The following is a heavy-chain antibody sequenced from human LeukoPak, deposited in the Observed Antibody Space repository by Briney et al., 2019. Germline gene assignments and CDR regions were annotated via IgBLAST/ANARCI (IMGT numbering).Heavy chain of an antibody. CDR1: GFTFSSYA. J-gene: IGHJ4*02. CDR3: AREWSRFTPPDY. Sequence: GGSLRLSCAASGFTFSSYAMSWVRQAPGKGLEWVSSISSSSSYIYYADSAKGRFTISRDNAKNSLYLQMNSLRAEDTAVYYCAREWSRFTPPDYWGQGTLVTVSS. CDR2: ISSSSSYI. D-gene: IGHD2-8*01. V-gene: IGHV3-21*01.